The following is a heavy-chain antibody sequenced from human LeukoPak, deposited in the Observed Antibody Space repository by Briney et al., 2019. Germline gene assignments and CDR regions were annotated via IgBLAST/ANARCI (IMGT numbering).Heavy chain of an antibody. CDR1: GYSFAGYT. Sequence: GGSLRLSCAASGYSFAGYTMHWVRQAPGKGLEWVSLFSWDGINTYYADSVKGRFTISRDNSKNSLYLQMNSLRTDDTALYYCAKDNFGTIDYWGQGTLVTVSS. CDR2: FSWDGINT. D-gene: IGHD3/OR15-3a*01. J-gene: IGHJ4*02. CDR3: AKDNFGTIDY. V-gene: IGHV3-43*01.